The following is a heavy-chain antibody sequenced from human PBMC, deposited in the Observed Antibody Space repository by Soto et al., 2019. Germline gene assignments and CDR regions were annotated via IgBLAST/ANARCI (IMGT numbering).Heavy chain of an antibody. V-gene: IGHV4-39*01. D-gene: IGHD3-9*01. CDR3: ARQLRDYDILPGYYNLDY. CDR2: IYYSGST. J-gene: IGHJ4*02. Sequence: QLQLQESGPGLVKPSETLSLTCTVSGGSISSSSYYWGWIRQPPGKGLEWIGSIYYSGSTYYNPSLNSRVTLSVHTSKNHFSLKLSSVTAADPAVYYCARQLRDYDILPGYYNLDYWGQGTLVTVSS. CDR1: GGSISSSSYY.